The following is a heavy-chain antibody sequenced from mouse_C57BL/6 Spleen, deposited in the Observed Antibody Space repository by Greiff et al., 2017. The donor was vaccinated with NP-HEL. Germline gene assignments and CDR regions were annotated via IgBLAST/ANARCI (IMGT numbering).Heavy chain of an antibody. V-gene: IGHV1-80*01. D-gene: IGHD2-4*01. CDR3: ANAYDYDGGAYYYAMDD. CDR1: GYAFSSYW. Sequence: QVQLQQSGAELVKPGASVKISCKASGYAFSSYWMNWVKQRPGQGLEWIGQIYPGDGDTNYNGKFKGKATLTAAKSSSTAYMQLSSLTSEDSAVYFCANAYDYDGGAYYYAMDDWGQGTSVTVSS. J-gene: IGHJ4*01. CDR2: IYPGDGDT.